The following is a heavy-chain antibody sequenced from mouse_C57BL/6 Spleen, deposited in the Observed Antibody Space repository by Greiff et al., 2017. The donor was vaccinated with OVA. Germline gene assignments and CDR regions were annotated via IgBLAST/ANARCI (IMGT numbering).Heavy chain of an antibody. CDR2: ICPRSGNT. CDR3: ARRGSDWCFDV. D-gene: IGHD1-1*01. Sequence: VQLQQSGAELVKPGASVKLSCKASGYTFTSYGISWVKQSPGQGLEWIGDICPRSGNTYYNEKLKGKAKLTTDKDKRTAYMELTRLTSDDPAGYFCARRGSDWCFDVWGTGTTVTVSS. J-gene: IGHJ1*03. V-gene: IGHV1-81*01. CDR1: GYTFTSYG.